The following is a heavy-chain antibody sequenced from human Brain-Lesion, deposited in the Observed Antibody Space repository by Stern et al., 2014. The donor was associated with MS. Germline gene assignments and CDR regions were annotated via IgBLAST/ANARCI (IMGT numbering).Heavy chain of an antibody. D-gene: IGHD2-15*01. CDR1: GFSLSSYW. J-gene: IGHJ6*02. V-gene: IGHV3-7*01. CDR3: ARDCGSGSCYQTQYYYGVDV. CDR2: IKQDGSER. Sequence: EVQLLESGGGLVQPGWSLRLSCAGSGFSLSSYWMSWVRQAPGKGPELVATIKQDGSERYYVDSVKGRFTISRDNSKNSVFLQMNSLRVDDTSVYYCARDCGSGSCYQTQYYYGVDVWGQGTTVIVSS.